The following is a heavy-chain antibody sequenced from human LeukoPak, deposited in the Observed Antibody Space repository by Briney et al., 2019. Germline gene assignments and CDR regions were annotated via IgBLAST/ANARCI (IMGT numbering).Heavy chain of an antibody. V-gene: IGHV1-46*01. Sequence: ASVKVSCKASGYTFTSYYMHWVRQAPGQGLEWMGIINPSGGSTSYAQKFQGRVTMTRDTSTSTVYMELSSLRSEDTAVYYCARDEIAARLNYYGMDVWGQGTTVTVSS. J-gene: IGHJ6*02. CDR3: ARDEIAARLNYYGMDV. CDR2: INPSGGST. D-gene: IGHD6-6*01. CDR1: GYTFTSYY.